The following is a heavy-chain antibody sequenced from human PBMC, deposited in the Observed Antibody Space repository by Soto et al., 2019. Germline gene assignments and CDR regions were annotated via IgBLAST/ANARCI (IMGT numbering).Heavy chain of an antibody. V-gene: IGHV3-23*01. J-gene: IGHJ4*02. CDR2: ISGSGAST. D-gene: IGHD6-13*01. CDR3: AKGASGYASTWYRY. CDR1: GFTFSNYA. Sequence: EVQLLESGGGLVQPGGSLRLSCAASGFTFSNYAMNWVRQAPGKGLEWVSSISGSGASTFYADSVKGRFTISRDNSKNTLFLLMSSLRAEDTAVYHCAKGASGYASTWYRYWGQGTLVTVSS.